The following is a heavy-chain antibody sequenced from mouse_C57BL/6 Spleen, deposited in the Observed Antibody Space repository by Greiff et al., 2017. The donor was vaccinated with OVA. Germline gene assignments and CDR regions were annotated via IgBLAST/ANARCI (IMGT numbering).Heavy chain of an antibody. CDR2: IYPGDGDT. V-gene: IGHV1-82*01. J-gene: IGHJ4*01. CDR1: GYAFSSSW. D-gene: IGHD2-4*01. CDR3: ARCDDYDVGYYAMGD. Sequence: QVQLQQSGPELVKPGASVKISCKASGYAFSSSWMTWVKQRPGKGLEWIGRIYPGDGDTYYNGNVKGKATMTADKATTTAYMQLSSLTSEDSSVYSGARCDDYDVGYYAMGDWGQGTSVTVST.